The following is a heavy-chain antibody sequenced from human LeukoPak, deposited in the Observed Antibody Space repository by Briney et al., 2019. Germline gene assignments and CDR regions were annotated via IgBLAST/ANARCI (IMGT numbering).Heavy chain of an antibody. Sequence: GGSLRLSCAASGFTFSSYAMSWVRQAPGKGLEWVSAISGSGGSTYYADSVKGRFTISRDNSKNTLYPQMNSLRAEDTAVYYCAKVYYYYDSSGYYGDYWGQGILVTVSS. V-gene: IGHV3-23*01. D-gene: IGHD3-22*01. CDR2: ISGSGGST. CDR1: GFTFSSYA. CDR3: AKVYYYYDSSGYYGDY. J-gene: IGHJ4*02.